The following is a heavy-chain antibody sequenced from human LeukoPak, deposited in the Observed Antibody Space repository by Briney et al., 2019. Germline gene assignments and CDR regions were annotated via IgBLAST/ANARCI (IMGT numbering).Heavy chain of an antibody. Sequence: GGSLRLSCAASGFTFSSYGMHWVRQAPGKGLEWVAVISYDGSNKYYADSVKGRFTISRDNSKNTLYLQMNSLRAEDTAVYYCAKEKAPHYDILTGFDYWGQGTLVTVSS. CDR1: GFTFSSYG. D-gene: IGHD3-9*01. CDR2: ISYDGSNK. CDR3: AKEKAPHYDILTGFDY. V-gene: IGHV3-30*18. J-gene: IGHJ4*02.